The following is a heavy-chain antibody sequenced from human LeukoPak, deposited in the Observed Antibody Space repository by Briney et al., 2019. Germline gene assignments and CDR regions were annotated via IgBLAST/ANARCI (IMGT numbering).Heavy chain of an antibody. CDR2: ISSSSSYI. J-gene: IGHJ6*03. V-gene: IGHV3-21*01. CDR3: AREAGSAYGNYYYMDV. Sequence: GGSLRLSCAASGFTFSSYNMNWVRQAPGKGLEWVSSISSSSSYIYYADSVKGRFTISRDNAKNSLYLQMNSLRAEDTAVYYCAREAGSAYGNYYYMDVWGKGTTVTVSS. D-gene: IGHD5-12*01. CDR1: GFTFSSYN.